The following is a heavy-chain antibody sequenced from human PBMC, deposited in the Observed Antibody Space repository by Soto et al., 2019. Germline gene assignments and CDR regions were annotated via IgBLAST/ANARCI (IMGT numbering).Heavy chain of an antibody. D-gene: IGHD5-12*01. Sequence: PSETLSLTCTVSGGSISSYYWSWIRQTPGKGLEWIGYIYYSGSTNYNPSLKSRVTISVDTSKNQFSLKLSSVTAADTAVYYCARGPRDGYNNYFDYWGQGTLVTVSS. CDR1: GGSISSYY. V-gene: IGHV4-59*01. J-gene: IGHJ4*02. CDR2: IYYSGST. CDR3: ARGPRDGYNNYFDY.